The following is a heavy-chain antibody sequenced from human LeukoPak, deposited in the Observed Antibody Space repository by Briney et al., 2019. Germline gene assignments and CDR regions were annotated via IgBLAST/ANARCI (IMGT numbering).Heavy chain of an antibody. Sequence: QAGGSLRLSCAASGFTFSSYGMHWVRQAPGKGLEWVAVISYDGSNKYYADSVKGRFTISRDNSKNTLYLQMNSLRAEDTAVYYCAKEEMTTRQLDYWGQGTLVTVSS. J-gene: IGHJ4*02. CDR2: ISYDGSNK. CDR1: GFTFSSYG. CDR3: AKEEMTTRQLDY. D-gene: IGHD5-24*01. V-gene: IGHV3-30*18.